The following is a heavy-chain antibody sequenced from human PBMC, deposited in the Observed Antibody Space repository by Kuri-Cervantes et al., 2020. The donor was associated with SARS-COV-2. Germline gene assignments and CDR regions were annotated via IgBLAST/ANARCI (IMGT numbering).Heavy chain of an antibody. D-gene: IGHD3-10*01. J-gene: IGHJ4*02. CDR2: INSDGSST. CDR3: AKDPSPYSVLLWFGEFGFDY. V-gene: IGHV3-74*01. Sequence: GGSLRLSCAASGFTFSSYWMHWVRQAPGKGLVWVSRINSDGSSTSYADSVKGRFTISRDNSKNTLYLQMNSLRAEDTAVYYCAKDPSPYSVLLWFGEFGFDYWGQGTLVTVSS. CDR1: GFTFSSYW.